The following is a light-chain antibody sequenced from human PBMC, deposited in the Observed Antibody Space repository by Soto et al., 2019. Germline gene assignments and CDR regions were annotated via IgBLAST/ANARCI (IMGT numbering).Light chain of an antibody. Sequence: QSALTQPASVSGSPGQSITISCTGTSSDVGGYNYVSWYQQHPGKAPKLMIYEVSNRPSGVSNRFSGSKSGNTASLTISGLQAEDEADYYCRSHTSSRTSVVFGGGTKVTVL. CDR1: SSDVGGYNY. CDR2: EVS. V-gene: IGLV2-14*01. J-gene: IGLJ2*01. CDR3: RSHTSSRTSVV.